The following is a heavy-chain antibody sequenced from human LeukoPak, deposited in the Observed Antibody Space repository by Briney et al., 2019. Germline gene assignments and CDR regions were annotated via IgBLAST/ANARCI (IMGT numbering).Heavy chain of an antibody. D-gene: IGHD2-21*01. V-gene: IGHV3-23*01. CDR1: GFTFRHYD. CDR3: MKLPTMIIVIDTDFEY. J-gene: IGHJ4*02. CDR2: INTSGGST. Sequence: PGETLRLSCVASGFTFRHYDMSWVRQAPGKGLEWVSRINTSGGSTYYADSLQGRFTISRDNSKNTLHLQMNNVRAEDTALYYCMKLPTMIIVIDTDFEYWGQGAQVTVSS.